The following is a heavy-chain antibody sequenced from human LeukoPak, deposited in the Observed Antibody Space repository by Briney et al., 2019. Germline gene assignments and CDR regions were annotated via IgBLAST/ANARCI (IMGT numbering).Heavy chain of an antibody. D-gene: IGHD6-19*01. J-gene: IGHJ4*02. Sequence: SETLSLTCAVSGGSISSSNWWSWVRQPPGKGLEWIGEIYHSGSTNYNPSLKSRVTISVDKSKNQFSLKLSSVTAADTAVYYCARSYSSGAPYYFDYWGQGTLVTVSS. CDR3: ARSYSSGAPYYFDY. CDR2: IYHSGST. V-gene: IGHV4-4*02. CDR1: GGSISSSNW.